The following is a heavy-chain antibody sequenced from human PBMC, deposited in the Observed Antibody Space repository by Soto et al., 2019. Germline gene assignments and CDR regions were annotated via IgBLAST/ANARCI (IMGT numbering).Heavy chain of an antibody. CDR2: INQDGSEK. CDR3: AKDIWAYYYDSSGSFDY. Sequence: GGSLRLSCAASGFTFSSYWMDWVRQAPGKGLEWVANINQDGSEKHYVDSVKGRFTISRDNAKNSLYLQMNSLRAEDTALYYCAKDIWAYYYDSSGSFDYWGQGTLVTVS. D-gene: IGHD3-22*01. J-gene: IGHJ4*02. V-gene: IGHV3-7*03. CDR1: GFTFSSYW.